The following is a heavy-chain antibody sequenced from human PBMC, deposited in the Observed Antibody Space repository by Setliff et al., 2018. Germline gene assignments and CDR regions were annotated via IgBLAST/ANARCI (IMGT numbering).Heavy chain of an antibody. J-gene: IGHJ3*02. V-gene: IGHV1-8*03. CDR3: AISTIFGVVSPTPDAFDI. CDR1: GYTFTSYD. D-gene: IGHD3-3*01. CDR2: MNPNSGNT. Sequence: ASVKVSCKASGYTFTSYDINWVRQATGQGLEWMGWMNPNSGNTGYAQKFQGRVTITADKSTSTAYMELSSLRSEDTAVYYCAISTIFGVVSPTPDAFDIWGQGTMVTV.